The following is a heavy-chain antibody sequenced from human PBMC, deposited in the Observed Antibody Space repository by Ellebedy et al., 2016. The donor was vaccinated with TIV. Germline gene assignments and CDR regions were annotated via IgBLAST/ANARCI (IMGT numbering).Heavy chain of an antibody. J-gene: IGHJ4*02. CDR3: ARDKGMQEMEY. CDR1: GFTFEDYG. CDR2: INWNGGIT. V-gene: IGHV3-20*04. Sequence: GESLKISCAASGFTFEDYGMSWVRQVPGKGLECVSGINWNGGITHYADSVKGRFTISRYNSKNSLYLQMNSLRAEDTALYYCARDKGMQEMEYWGQGTLVTVSS. D-gene: IGHD2-8*01.